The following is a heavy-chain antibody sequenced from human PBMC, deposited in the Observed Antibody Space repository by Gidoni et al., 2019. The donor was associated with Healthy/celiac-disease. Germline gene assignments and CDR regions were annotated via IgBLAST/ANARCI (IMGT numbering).Heavy chain of an antibody. J-gene: IGHJ4*02. D-gene: IGHD3-22*01. V-gene: IGHV3-11*06. CDR1: GFTFSDYY. Sequence: QVQLVESGGGLVKPGGSLSLSCAASGFTFSDYYMSWIRQAPGKGLEWVSYTSSSSSYTNYADSVKGRFTISRDNAKNSLYLQMNSLRAEDTAVYYCARGSGYYDSSGYQDYWGQGTLVTVSS. CDR3: ARGSGYYDSSGYQDY. CDR2: TSSSSSYT.